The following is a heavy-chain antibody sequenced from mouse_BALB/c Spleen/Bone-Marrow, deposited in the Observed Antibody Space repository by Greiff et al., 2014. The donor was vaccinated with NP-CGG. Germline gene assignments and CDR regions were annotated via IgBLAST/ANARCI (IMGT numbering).Heavy chain of an antibody. J-gene: IGHJ2*01. CDR1: GDSITSGY. Sequence: EVKLVESGPSLVKPSQTLSLTCSVSGDSITSGYWNWIRKFPGNKLEYMGYISYSGSTYYNPSLKSRISITRDTSKNHYYLQLSSVTAEDSATYYCATYDGYYFDYWGQGTTLTVSS. D-gene: IGHD1-2*01. CDR2: ISYSGST. V-gene: IGHV3-8*02. CDR3: ATYDGYYFDY.